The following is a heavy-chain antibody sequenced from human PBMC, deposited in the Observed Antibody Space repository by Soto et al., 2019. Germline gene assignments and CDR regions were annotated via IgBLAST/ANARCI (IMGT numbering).Heavy chain of an antibody. CDR2: IYYTGGT. Sequence: SETLSLTCTVSGDSISTRSNYWAWIRQPPGKGQERIGSIYYTGGTYYNPSLKSRVTLFLDTSKNHFSLNLNSVTAADTAVYYCAREGPPIRAHNPPEYFQHWGQGTPVTVSS. V-gene: IGHV4-39*02. CDR1: GDSISTRSNY. J-gene: IGHJ1*01. CDR3: AREGPPIRAHNPPEYFQH.